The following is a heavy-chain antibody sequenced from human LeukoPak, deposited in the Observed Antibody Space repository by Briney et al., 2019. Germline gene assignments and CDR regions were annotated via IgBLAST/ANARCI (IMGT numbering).Heavy chain of an antibody. CDR1: GFTFSSSE. D-gene: IGHD3-9*01. CDR2: ISTTGNTK. Sequence: PGGSPRLSCAASGFTFSSSEMYWVRQAPGKGLEWVSYISTTGNTKYYADSVQGRFTVSRDNGQSLLFLQMNSLRAGDTAIYYCARVFVSGYDVLTGYFRAFDYWGQGALVTVSS. J-gene: IGHJ4*02. V-gene: IGHV3-48*03. CDR3: ARVFVSGYDVLTGYFRAFDY.